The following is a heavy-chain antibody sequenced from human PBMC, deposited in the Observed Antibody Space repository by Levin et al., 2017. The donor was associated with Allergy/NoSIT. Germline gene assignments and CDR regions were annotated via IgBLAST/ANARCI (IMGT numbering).Heavy chain of an antibody. CDR2: INPSGGSA. J-gene: IGHJ4*02. CDR1: GYTFTSFY. D-gene: IGHD2/OR15-2a*01. V-gene: IGHV1-46*01. CDR3: ARKEVPSSQWVLAY. Sequence: GESLKISCQASGYTFTSFYIHWVRQAPGQGPEWMGMINPSGGSATYGQKFQGRVTMTRDTYTSTVYMDLSSLRSEDTAIYYCARKEVPSSQWVLAYWGQGTLVTVSS.